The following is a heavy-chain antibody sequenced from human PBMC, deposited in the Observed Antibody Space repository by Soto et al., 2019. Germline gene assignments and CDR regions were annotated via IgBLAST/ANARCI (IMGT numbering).Heavy chain of an antibody. CDR1: GYTFTSYY. V-gene: IGHV1-46*03. Sequence: GASVKVSCKASGYTFTSYYMHWVRQAPGRRLEWMGIINPSGGSTSYAQKFQGRVTMTRDTSTSTVYMELSSLRSEDTSVYYCARGYSSRPQSYFQLWGQGTPDTVSS. D-gene: IGHD6-19*01. CDR3: ARGYSSRPQSYFQL. J-gene: IGHJ1*01. CDR2: INPSGGST.